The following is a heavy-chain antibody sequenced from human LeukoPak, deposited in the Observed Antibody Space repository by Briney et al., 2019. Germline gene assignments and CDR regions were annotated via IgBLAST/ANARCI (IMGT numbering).Heavy chain of an antibody. V-gene: IGHV3-23*01. J-gene: IGHJ4*02. CDR2: VSDSGVPT. CDR1: GFTFSSYL. D-gene: IGHD6-19*01. CDR3: AKGIAVAGFPISVIDY. Sequence: GGSLRLSCAASGFTFSSYLMSWVRQAPGKGLEWVSGVSDSGVPTYHADSVKGRFTISRDNSKNTVYLQMNSLRAEDTAIYYCAKGIAVAGFPISVIDYWGQGTLVTVSS.